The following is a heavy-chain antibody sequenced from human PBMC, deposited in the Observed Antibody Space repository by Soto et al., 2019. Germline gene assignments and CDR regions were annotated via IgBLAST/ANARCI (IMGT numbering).Heavy chain of an antibody. CDR3: ARDRIFDY. D-gene: IGHD2-15*01. Sequence: GGSLRLSCAASGFTFSSYWVTWGRQAPGKGLEWVANINQDGSEKYYVDSVKGRFSISRDNAKNSLYLQMNSLRAEDTAVYYCARDRIFDYWGQGTLVTVSS. J-gene: IGHJ4*02. CDR2: INQDGSEK. CDR1: GFTFSSYW. V-gene: IGHV3-7*01.